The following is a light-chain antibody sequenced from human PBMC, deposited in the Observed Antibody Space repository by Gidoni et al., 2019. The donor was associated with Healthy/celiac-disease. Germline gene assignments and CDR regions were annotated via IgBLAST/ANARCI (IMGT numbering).Light chain of an antibody. Sequence: DIEMTQSPSSLSASVGDRVTSTCRASQGISNYLAWYQQTPGKVPKLLIYAASTLQSGVPSRFSGSGSGTDFTLTISSLQPEDVATYYCQKYNSAPRTFGPATKVDIK. CDR2: AAS. V-gene: IGKV1-27*01. CDR1: QGISNY. J-gene: IGKJ3*01. CDR3: QKYNSAPRT.